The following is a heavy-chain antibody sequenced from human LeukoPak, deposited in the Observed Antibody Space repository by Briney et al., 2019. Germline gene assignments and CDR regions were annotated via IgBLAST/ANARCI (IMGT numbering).Heavy chain of an antibody. D-gene: IGHD3-3*01. V-gene: IGHV3-7*01. Sequence: GGSLRLSCAAFGFTFNSYWMSWVRQAPGKGLEWVANIKKDGSEKYYVDSVKGRFTISRDNAKNSVYLQVNSLRAEDTAVYYCARDYDFWSGYYTGIFDYWGQETLVTVSS. CDR2: IKKDGSEK. CDR1: GFTFNSYW. J-gene: IGHJ4*02. CDR3: ARDYDFWSGYYTGIFDY.